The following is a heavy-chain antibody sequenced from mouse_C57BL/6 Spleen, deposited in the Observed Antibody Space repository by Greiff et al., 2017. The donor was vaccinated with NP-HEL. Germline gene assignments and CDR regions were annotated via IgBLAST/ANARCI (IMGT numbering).Heavy chain of an antibody. J-gene: IGHJ2*01. Sequence: EVKLMESGGGLVKPGGSLKLSCAASGFTFSSYAMSWVRQTPEKRLEWVATISDGGSYTYYPDNVKGRFTISRDNAKNNLYLQMSHLKSEDTAMYYCARDLGLRRCFDYWGQGTTLTVSS. CDR1: GFTFSSYA. CDR2: ISDGGSYT. D-gene: IGHD2-4*01. CDR3: ARDLGLRRCFDY. V-gene: IGHV5-4*01.